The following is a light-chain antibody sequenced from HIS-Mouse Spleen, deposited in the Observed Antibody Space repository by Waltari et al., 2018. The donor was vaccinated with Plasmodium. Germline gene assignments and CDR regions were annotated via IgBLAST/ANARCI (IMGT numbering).Light chain of an antibody. Sequence: QSALTQPRSVSGSPGQSVTISCTGTSSDVGGYNYVSWYQQHPGKAPKLMIYDVSKRPSGVPDRFPGSKSGNTASLTISGLQAEDEADYYCCSYAGSYPHVVFGGGTKLTVL. CDR3: CSYAGSYPHVV. J-gene: IGLJ2*01. CDR1: SSDVGGYNY. CDR2: DVS. V-gene: IGLV2-11*01.